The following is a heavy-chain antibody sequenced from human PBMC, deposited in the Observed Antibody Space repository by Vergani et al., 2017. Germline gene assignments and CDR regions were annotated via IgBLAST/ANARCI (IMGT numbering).Heavy chain of an antibody. D-gene: IGHD5-12*01. J-gene: IGHJ6*02. CDR2: ISGSGGST. V-gene: IGHV3-23*04. CDR3: AKANPRNSGYDYLYYYHAMDV. CDR1: GFTFSSYS. Sequence: EVQLVESGGGLVQPGGSLRLSCVTSGFTFSSYSMKWVRQAPGKGLEWVSGISGSGGSTYYAGSVKGRFTISRDSSKNTLYLQMNSLSAGDTAVYYCAKANPRNSGYDYLYYYHAMDVWGQGTTVTVSS.